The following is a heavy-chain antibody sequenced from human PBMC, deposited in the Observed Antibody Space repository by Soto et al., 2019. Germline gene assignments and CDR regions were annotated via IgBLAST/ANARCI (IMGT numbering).Heavy chain of an antibody. D-gene: IGHD6-13*01. J-gene: IGHJ5*02. CDR3: ARASSWYGSYNWLDT. Sequence: SETLSLTCTVSGGXISSYYWSWIRQPPGKGLEWIGYIYYSGSTNYNPSLKSRVAISVDTSKNQFSLKLSSVTAADTAVYYCARASSWYGSYNWLDTWGQGTLVTVSS. V-gene: IGHV4-59*01. CDR2: IYYSGST. CDR1: GGXISSYY.